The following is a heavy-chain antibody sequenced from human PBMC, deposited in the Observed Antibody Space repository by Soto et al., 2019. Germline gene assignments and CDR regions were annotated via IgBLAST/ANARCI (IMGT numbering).Heavy chain of an antibody. J-gene: IGHJ6*03. Sequence: EVQLVESGGGLVQPGGSLRLSCAASGFTFSSYSMNWVRQAPGKGLEWVSYISSSSSTISYADSVKGRFTISRDNAKNSLYLQMNSLRAEDTAVYYCARYYDILTGYPPSYYYYMDVWGKGTTVTVSS. CDR3: ARYYDILTGYPPSYYYYMDV. CDR2: ISSSSSTI. CDR1: GFTFSSYS. D-gene: IGHD3-9*01. V-gene: IGHV3-48*01.